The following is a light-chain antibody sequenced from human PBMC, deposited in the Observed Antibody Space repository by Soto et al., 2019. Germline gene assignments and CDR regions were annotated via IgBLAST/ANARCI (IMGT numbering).Light chain of an antibody. Sequence: DIQMPQSPSTLSASVGDRVTITCRAGQSISSWLAWYQQKPGKAPKLLIYKASSLESGVPSRFSGSGSGTEFTLTISSLQPDDFATYYCQQYNSYWTFGQGTKVDIK. V-gene: IGKV1-5*03. CDR2: KAS. CDR1: QSISSW. CDR3: QQYNSYWT. J-gene: IGKJ1*01.